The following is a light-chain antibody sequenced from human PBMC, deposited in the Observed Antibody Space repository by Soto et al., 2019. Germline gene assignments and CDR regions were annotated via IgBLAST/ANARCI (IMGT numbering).Light chain of an antibody. Sequence: QSVLTQPPSVSGAPGQRVTISCTGSSSNIGAGYDVHWYQQLPGTAPKLIIYGNSNRPSGVPDRFSGSKTGTSASLSITVRQAEAEADYYCQSYDSSLSGRVVFGGGTKLTVL. CDR1: SSNIGAGYD. CDR2: GNS. CDR3: QSYDSSLSGRVV. J-gene: IGLJ2*01. V-gene: IGLV1-40*01.